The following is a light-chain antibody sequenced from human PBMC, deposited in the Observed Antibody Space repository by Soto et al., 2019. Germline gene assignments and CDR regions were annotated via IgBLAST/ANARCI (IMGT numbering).Light chain of an antibody. CDR3: CSYAGSDTGV. V-gene: IGLV2-11*01. J-gene: IGLJ3*02. CDR2: DVN. Sequence: QSALTQPRSVSGSPGQSVTISCTGTSSDVGNYNYVSWYQQHPGKAPKVMIYDVNKWPSGVPDRFSGSKSGNTASLTISGLQAEDEADYYCCSYAGSDTGVFGGGTKLTVL. CDR1: SSDVGNYNY.